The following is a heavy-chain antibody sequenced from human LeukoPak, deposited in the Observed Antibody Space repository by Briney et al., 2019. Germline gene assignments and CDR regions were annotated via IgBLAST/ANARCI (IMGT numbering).Heavy chain of an antibody. V-gene: IGHV5-51*01. Sequence: GESLKISCKGSGYSFTNYWIGWVRQMPGKGLEWMGIIYPGDSDTRYSPSFQGQVTISADKSISTAYLQWSSLKASDTAMYYCARGYYDSSGYYYYFDYWGQGTLVTVSS. D-gene: IGHD3-22*01. CDR2: IYPGDSDT. J-gene: IGHJ4*02. CDR1: GYSFTNYW. CDR3: ARGYYDSSGYYYYFDY.